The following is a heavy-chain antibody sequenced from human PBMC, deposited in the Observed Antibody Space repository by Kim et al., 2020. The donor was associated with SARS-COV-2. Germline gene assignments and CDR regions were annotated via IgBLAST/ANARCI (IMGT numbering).Heavy chain of an antibody. CDR3: ARKSTHYYDY. CDR2: ISSDGNTT. J-gene: IGHJ4*02. D-gene: IGHD2-15*01. Sequence: GGSLRLSCAASGFTFSSYWMHWVRQAPGKGLVWVSRISSDGNTTTYADSVKGRFTISRDNAKNTLYLQMNSLRAEDTAVYYCARKSTHYYDYWCQGTLVT. CDR1: GFTFSSYW. V-gene: IGHV3-74*01.